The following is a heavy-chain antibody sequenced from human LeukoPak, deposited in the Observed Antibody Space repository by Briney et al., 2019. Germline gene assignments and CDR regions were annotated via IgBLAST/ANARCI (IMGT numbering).Heavy chain of an antibody. CDR3: AREGGLITMIVVVKGAFDI. J-gene: IGHJ3*02. Sequence: GGSLRLSCAASGFTFSSYGMHWVRQAPGKGLEWVAFIRYDGSNKYYADSVKGRFTISRDNSKNTLYLQMNSLRAEDTAVYYCAREGGLITMIVVVKGAFDIWGQGTMVTVSS. D-gene: IGHD3-22*01. CDR1: GFTFSSYG. CDR2: IRYDGSNK. V-gene: IGHV3-30*02.